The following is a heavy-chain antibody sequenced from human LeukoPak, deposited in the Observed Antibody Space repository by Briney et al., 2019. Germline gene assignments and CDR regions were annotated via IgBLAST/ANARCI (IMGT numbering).Heavy chain of an antibody. Sequence: SQTLSLTCAISGDSVSSNSAAWNWIRQSPSRGLEWLGRTYYRSKWYNDYAVSVKSRITINPDTSKNQFPLQLNSVTPEDTAVYYCARDPMSGLSIVAAFDIWGQGTMVTVSS. J-gene: IGHJ3*02. D-gene: IGHD1-26*01. CDR2: TYYRSKWYN. CDR3: ARDPMSGLSIVAAFDI. CDR1: GDSVSSNSAA. V-gene: IGHV6-1*01.